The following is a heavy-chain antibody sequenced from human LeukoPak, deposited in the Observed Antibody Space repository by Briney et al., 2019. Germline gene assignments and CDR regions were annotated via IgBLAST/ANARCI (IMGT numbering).Heavy chain of an antibody. J-gene: IGHJ4*02. V-gene: IGHV3-9*01. CDR3: AKDRASLPGATTGFDY. CDR2: INWNSARI. CDR1: GFTFDDYA. D-gene: IGHD1-26*01. Sequence: PGGSLRLSCAASGFTFDDYAMHWVRQGPGKGLEWVSGINWNSARIVYADSVKGRFTISRDNAKNSLFLEMNSLRPEDGALYYCAKDRASLPGATTGFDYWGQGTLVTVSS.